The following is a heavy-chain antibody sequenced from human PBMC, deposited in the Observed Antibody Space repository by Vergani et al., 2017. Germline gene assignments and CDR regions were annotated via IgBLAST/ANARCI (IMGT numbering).Heavy chain of an antibody. J-gene: IGHJ4*02. CDR1: GDSISSNNC. V-gene: IGHV4-4*03. D-gene: IGHD2-2*02. CDR3: ATIGYRRWGYYFYY. CDR2: ICHTEDT. Sequence: QVQLQESGPGLVKPPGTLSLTCAVSGDSISSNNCWTWVRQPPGKGLEWIGEICHTEDTKYSPSLKSRVTVSVDESRNLFSLRLNSVTAAATAVYYCATIGYRRWGYYFYYWGQGMLVTVSS.